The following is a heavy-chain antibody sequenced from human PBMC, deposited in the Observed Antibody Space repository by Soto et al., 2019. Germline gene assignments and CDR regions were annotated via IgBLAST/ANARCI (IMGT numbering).Heavy chain of an antibody. CDR1: GGSITSHY. CDR3: ARTSYDSSGTAADP. J-gene: IGHJ5*02. V-gene: IGHV4-59*06. Sequence: PSETLSLTCSVSGGSITSHYCSWFRQPPGKGLEWIGYIYYSGSTYYNPSLKSRVTISVDTSKNQFSLKLSSVTAADTAVYYCARTSYDSSGTAADPWGQGTLVTVSS. CDR2: IYYSGST. D-gene: IGHD3-22*01.